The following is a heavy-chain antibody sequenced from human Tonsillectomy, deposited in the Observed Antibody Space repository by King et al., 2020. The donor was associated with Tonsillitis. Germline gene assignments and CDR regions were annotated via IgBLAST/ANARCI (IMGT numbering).Heavy chain of an antibody. J-gene: IGHJ3*02. V-gene: IGHV1-2*02. D-gene: IGHD1-26*01. Sequence: QLVQSGAEVKKPGASVKVSCKASGYTFTGYYIHWVRQAPGQGLEWTGWINPNSGATNYAQKFQGRATMTRDTSINTAYMELSRLRSDDTAVYYWARGHSNREQDAFDIWGQGTMVTVSS. CDR2: INPNSGAT. CDR3: ARGHSNREQDAFDI. CDR1: GYTFTGYY.